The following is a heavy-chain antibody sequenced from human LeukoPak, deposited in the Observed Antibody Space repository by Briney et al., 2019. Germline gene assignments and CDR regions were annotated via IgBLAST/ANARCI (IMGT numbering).Heavy chain of an antibody. Sequence: PGGSLRLSCAASGFTFRNYWMSWVRQAPGKGLEWVGNINQDGSVKFYVDSVKGRFTISRDNAKSSLYLQMNSLRAEDTAVYYCAKDGPPMVRGPGYFQHWGQGTLVTVSS. CDR2: INQDGSVK. CDR3: AKDGPPMVRGPGYFQH. V-gene: IGHV3-7*01. CDR1: GFTFRNYW. D-gene: IGHD3-10*01. J-gene: IGHJ1*01.